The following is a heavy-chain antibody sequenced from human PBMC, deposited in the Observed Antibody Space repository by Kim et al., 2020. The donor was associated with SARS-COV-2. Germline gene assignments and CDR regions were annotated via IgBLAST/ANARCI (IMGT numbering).Heavy chain of an antibody. V-gene: IGHV1-69*13. CDR1: GGTFSSYA. Sequence: SVKVSCKASGGTFSSYALSWVRQAPGQGLEWMGAIIPIFGTTKYAQKFQGRVTMTAHEHTSIAYMDLSSLRSEDTAVYFCARWDGEGGTYYHYGMAVWGQGTTVTV. J-gene: IGHJ6*02. CDR3: ARWDGEGGTYYHYGMAV. D-gene: IGHD3-10*01. CDR2: IIPIFGTT.